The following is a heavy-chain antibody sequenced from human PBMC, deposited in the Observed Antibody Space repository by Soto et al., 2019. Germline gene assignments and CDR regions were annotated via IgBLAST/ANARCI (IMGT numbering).Heavy chain of an antibody. J-gene: IGHJ6*02. CDR3: ARDSSTGYYSGMDV. V-gene: IGHV1-18*01. Sequence: ASVKVSCKASGYTFTSYGISWVRQAPGQGLEWMGWISPYNGNTDYAQKLQGRVTMTTDTSTSTAYMELRSLRSDDTAVYYCARDSSTGYYSGMDVWGQGTTVTVSS. CDR1: GYTFTSYG. CDR2: ISPYNGNT.